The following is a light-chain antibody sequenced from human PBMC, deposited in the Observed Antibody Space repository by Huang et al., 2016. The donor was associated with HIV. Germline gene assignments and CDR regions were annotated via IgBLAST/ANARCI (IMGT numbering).Light chain of an antibody. J-gene: IGKJ4*01. CDR1: QRVSHY. CDR2: GAS. Sequence: IVLTQSPASLSLSPVERATLSCRASQRVSHYLAWYQHQPGQPPRLLIYGASRRATDIPTRFNGTGSGTDFTLTISSLETEDSAVYYCQESDTWPRLTLGGGTKVEIK. CDR3: QESDTWPRLT. V-gene: IGKV3-11*01.